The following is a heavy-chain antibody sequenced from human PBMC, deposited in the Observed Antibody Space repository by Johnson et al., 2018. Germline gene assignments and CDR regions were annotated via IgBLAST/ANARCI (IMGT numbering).Heavy chain of an antibody. CDR3: ASAKYRGYDVFDYYNGMDV. D-gene: IGHD5-12*01. CDR1: GFTFSNFA. CDR2: ISGSAATT. Sequence: VQLVQSGGDLAQPGGSLRLSCAASGFTFSNFAMNWVRQAPGKGLEWVSAISGSAATTYYAGSVQGRFTISRDNAKNTLYLQMNTLRVEDTAIYYCASAKYRGYDVFDYYNGMDVWGQGTTVTVSS. J-gene: IGHJ6*02. V-gene: IGHV3-23*04.